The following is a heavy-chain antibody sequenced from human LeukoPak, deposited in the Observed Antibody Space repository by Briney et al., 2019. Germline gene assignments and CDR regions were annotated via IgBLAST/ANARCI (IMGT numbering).Heavy chain of an antibody. D-gene: IGHD6-19*01. J-gene: IGHJ4*02. V-gene: IGHV3-23*01. CDR3: AKAKEQWLVPSFDY. CDR2: ISGGGGTT. Sequence: GGSLRLSCAASGFTFHNYAMSWVRQAPGKGLEWVSAISGGGGTTYYADSVKGRFTISIDNSKNSLYLQMNSLRAEDTAVYYCAKAKEQWLVPSFDYWAQGTLVTVSS. CDR1: GFTFHNYA.